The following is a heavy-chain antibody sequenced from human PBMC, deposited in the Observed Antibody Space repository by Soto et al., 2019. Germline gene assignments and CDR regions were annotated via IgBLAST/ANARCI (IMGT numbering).Heavy chain of an antibody. CDR3: AKGSYDYIWGSPHDY. CDR2: ISWNSGSI. D-gene: IGHD3-16*01. CDR1: GFTFDDYA. V-gene: IGHV3-9*01. Sequence: GGSLRLSCAASGFTFDDYAMHWVRQAPGKGLEWVSGISWNSGSIGYADSVKGRFTISRDNAKNSLYLQMNSLRAEDTALYYCAKGSYDYIWGSPHDYWGQGTLVTVSS. J-gene: IGHJ4*02.